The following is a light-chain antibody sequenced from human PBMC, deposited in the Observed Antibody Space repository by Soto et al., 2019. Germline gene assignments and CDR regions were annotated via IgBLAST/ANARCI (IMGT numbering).Light chain of an antibody. CDR1: SGDIGTYNL. CDR3: CSYAGRSTVI. CDR2: EGN. J-gene: IGLJ2*01. Sequence: QSALTQPASVSGSPRQSITISCTGTSGDIGTYNLVSWYQQHPGRAPKLIIFEGNKRPSGASNRFSASKSGNTASLAVSGLQAEDEADYHCCSYAGRSTVICGGGTKLTVL. V-gene: IGLV2-23*01.